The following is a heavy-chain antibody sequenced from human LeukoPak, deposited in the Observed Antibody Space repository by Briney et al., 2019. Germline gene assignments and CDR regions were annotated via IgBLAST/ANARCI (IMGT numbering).Heavy chain of an antibody. Sequence: GGSLRLSCAASGFTFTTYAMSWVRQAPGKGLEWVSAISASGGSTYYADSVKGRFTISRDNPKNTLYLQMNSLRAEDTAVYYCAKEGYYYYGMDVWGQGTTVTVSS. J-gene: IGHJ6*02. CDR2: ISASGGST. CDR1: GFTFTTYA. V-gene: IGHV3-23*01. CDR3: AKEGYYYYGMDV.